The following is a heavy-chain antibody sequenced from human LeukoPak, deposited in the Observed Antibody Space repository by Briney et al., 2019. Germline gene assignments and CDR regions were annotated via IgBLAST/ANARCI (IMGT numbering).Heavy chain of an antibody. V-gene: IGHV4-4*02. CDR1: GGSISSSNW. CDR3: ASWIQLKGYFDY. CDR2: IYHSGST. D-gene: IGHD5-18*01. J-gene: IGHJ4*02. Sequence: PSETLSLTCSVSGGSISSSNWWSWVRQPPGKGLEWIGEIYHSGSTNYNPSLKSRVTISVDKSKNQFSLKLSSVTAADTAVYYCASWIQLKGYFDYWGQGTLVTVSS.